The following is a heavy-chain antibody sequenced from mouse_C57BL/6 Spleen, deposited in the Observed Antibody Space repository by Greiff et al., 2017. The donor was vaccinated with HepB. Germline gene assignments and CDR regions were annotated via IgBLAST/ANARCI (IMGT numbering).Heavy chain of an antibody. D-gene: IGHD3-2*02. V-gene: IGHV1-55*01. CDR3: ARGLRLPFYFDY. CDR2: IYPGSGST. CDR1: GYTFTSYW. Sequence: VQLQQPGAELVKPGASVKMSCKASGYTFTSYWITWVKQRPGQGLEWIGDIYPGSGSTNYNEKFKSKATLTVDTSSSTAYMQLSSLTSEDSAVYYCARGLRLPFYFDYWGQGTTRTVSS. J-gene: IGHJ2*01.